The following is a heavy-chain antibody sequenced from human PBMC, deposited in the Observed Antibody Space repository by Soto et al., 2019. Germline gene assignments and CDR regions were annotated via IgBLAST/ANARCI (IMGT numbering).Heavy chain of an antibody. Sequence: PSETLSLTCTVSGGSISSGGYYWSWIRQHPGKSLEWIGYIYYSGSTYYNPSLKSRVTISVDTSKNQFSLKLSSVTAADTAVYYCARSARLLRYFDWLPDWDYYGMDVWGQGTTVTVSS. D-gene: IGHD3-9*01. CDR3: ARSARLLRYFDWLPDWDYYGMDV. CDR2: IYYSGST. J-gene: IGHJ6*02. CDR1: GGSISSGGYY. V-gene: IGHV4-31*03.